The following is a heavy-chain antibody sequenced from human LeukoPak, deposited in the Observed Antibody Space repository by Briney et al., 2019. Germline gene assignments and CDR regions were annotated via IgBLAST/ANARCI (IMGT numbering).Heavy chain of an antibody. J-gene: IGHJ6*02. CDR3: ARAAYYYYGMDV. CDR1: GGSISSYY. CDR2: IYYSGST. Sequence: PSETLSLTCTVSGGSISSYYWSWIRQPPGKGLEWIGYIYYSGSTNYNPSLKSRVTISVDTSKNQFSLKLSSVTAADTAVYHCARAAYYYYGMDVWGQGTTVTVSS. V-gene: IGHV4-59*01.